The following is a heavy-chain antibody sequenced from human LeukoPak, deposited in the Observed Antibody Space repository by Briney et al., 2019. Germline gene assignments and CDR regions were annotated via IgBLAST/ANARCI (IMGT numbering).Heavy chain of an antibody. CDR2: ISSSSSYI. J-gene: IGHJ4*02. D-gene: IGHD5-18*01. CDR3: AREAWIQLWLVDY. V-gene: IGHV3-21*01. Sequence: GGSLRLSCAASGFTFSSYSMNWVRQAPGKGLEWVSSISSSSSYIYYADSVKGRFTISRDNAKNSLYLQMNSLRAGDTAVYYCAREAWIQLWLVDYWGQGTLVTVSS. CDR1: GFTFSSYS.